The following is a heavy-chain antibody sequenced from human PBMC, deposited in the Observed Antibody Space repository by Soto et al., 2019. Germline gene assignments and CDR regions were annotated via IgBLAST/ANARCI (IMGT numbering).Heavy chain of an antibody. D-gene: IGHD2-8*01. V-gene: IGHV4-34*01. CDR2: INHSGST. J-gene: IGHJ6*02. CDR3: ARGRHKWSGMDV. CDR1: GGSFSCYY. Sequence: SATLSLTCAVYGGSFSCYYWSWIRQPPGKGLEWIGEINHSGSTNYNPSLKSRVTISVDTSKNQFSLKLSSVTAADTAVYYCARGRHKWSGMDVWGQGTTVTVSS.